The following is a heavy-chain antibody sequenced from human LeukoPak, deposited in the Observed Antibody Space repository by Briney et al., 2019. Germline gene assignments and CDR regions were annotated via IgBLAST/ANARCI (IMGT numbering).Heavy chain of an antibody. V-gene: IGHV3-66*01. J-gene: IGHJ1*01. D-gene: IGHD4/OR15-4a*01. Sequence: PGGSLRLSCGGSGFTVSGSYMSWVRQAPGKGLEWVSKIFADGRIYYADSVKGGFTISTDNSKNKPFLQMSHLRTDDTAMYYCAREVFRGPSFDYGDYIPYQQWGQGTLVTVSS. CDR1: GFTVSGSY. CDR3: AREVFRGPSFDYGDYIPYQQ. CDR2: IFADGRI.